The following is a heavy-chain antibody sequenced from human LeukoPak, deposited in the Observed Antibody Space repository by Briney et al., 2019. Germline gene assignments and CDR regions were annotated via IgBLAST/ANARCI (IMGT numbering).Heavy chain of an antibody. CDR3: ARGSEATITYYFDY. CDR1: GGSISSYY. CDR2: IYYSGST. V-gene: IGHV4-59*01. Sequence: SETLSLTCTVSGGSISSYYWSWIRQPPGKGLEWIGYIYYSGSTNYNPSLKSRVTISVDTSKNQFSLKLSSVTAADTAVYYCARGSEATITYYFDYWGQGTLVTDSS. D-gene: IGHD5-12*01. J-gene: IGHJ4*02.